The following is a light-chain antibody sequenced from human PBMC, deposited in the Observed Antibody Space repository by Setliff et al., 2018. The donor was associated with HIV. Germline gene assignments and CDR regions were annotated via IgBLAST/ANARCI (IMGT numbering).Light chain of an antibody. CDR2: EVS. CDR3: SSYTTDSGV. J-gene: IGLJ1*01. CDR1: SSDVGGYNY. V-gene: IGLV2-14*01. Sequence: QSVLTQPASVSGSPGQSITISCTGTSSDVGGYNYVSWYQHHPGKAPKLMIYEVSNRPSGVSNRFSGSKSGNTASLTISGLQAEDEADYYCSSYTTDSGVFGTGTKVTV.